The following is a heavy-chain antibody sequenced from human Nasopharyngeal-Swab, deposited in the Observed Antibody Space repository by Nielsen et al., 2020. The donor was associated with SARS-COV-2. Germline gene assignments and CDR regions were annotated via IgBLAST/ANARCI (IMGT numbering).Heavy chain of an antibody. J-gene: IGHJ6*02. CDR2: IYSGGST. D-gene: IGHD2-2*01. CDR3: ARDRGSPQLLVERSYGMDV. CDR1: GFTVSGNF. V-gene: IGHV3-53*01. Sequence: GGSLRLSCAASGFTVSGNFMTWVRQAPGKGLEWVSVIYSGGSTYYADSVKGRFTISRDNSKNTLYLQMNSLRAEDTAVYYCARDRGSPQLLVERSYGMDVWGQGTTVTVSS.